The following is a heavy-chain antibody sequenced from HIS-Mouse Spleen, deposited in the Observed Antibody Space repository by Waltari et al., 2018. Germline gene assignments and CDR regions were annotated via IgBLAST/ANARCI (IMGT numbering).Heavy chain of an antibody. Sequence: QVQLVQSGAEVKKPGASVKVSCKASGYTFTGYYMHWVRQAPGKGLEWMGWINPNSGCTNDAQKFQGRVTMTRDTSISTAYMELSRLRSDDTAVYYCARGTGTDAFDIWGQGTMVTVSS. CDR1: GYTFTGYY. D-gene: IGHD1-1*01. CDR2: INPNSGCT. V-gene: IGHV1-2*02. J-gene: IGHJ3*02. CDR3: ARGTGTDAFDI.